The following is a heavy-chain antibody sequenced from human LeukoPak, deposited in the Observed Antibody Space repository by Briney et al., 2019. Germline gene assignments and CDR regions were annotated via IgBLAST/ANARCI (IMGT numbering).Heavy chain of an antibody. J-gene: IGHJ5*02. CDR2: IYYSGST. CDR1: GGSISSGDYY. D-gene: IGHD1-26*01. V-gene: IGHV4-30-4*01. Sequence: SETLSLTCTVSGGSISSGDYYWSWIRQPPGKGLEWIGYIYYSGSTYYNPSLKSRVTISVDTSKNQFSLKLSSVTAADTAVYYCARHKGGSQNWFDPWGQGTLVTVSS. CDR3: ARHKGGSQNWFDP.